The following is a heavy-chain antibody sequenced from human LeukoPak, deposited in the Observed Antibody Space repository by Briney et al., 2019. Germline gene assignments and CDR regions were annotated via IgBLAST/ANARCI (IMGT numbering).Heavy chain of an antibody. CDR3: ATLTGGDDAFDI. CDR2: IYHSGST. Sequence: SETLSLTCAVSGGSISSSNWWSWVRQPPGKGLEWIGEIYHSGSTNYSPSLKSRVTISIDKSKNQFSLKLSSATAADTAVYYCATLTGGDDAFDIWGQGTMVTVSS. V-gene: IGHV4-4*02. D-gene: IGHD4-23*01. J-gene: IGHJ3*02. CDR1: GGSISSSNW.